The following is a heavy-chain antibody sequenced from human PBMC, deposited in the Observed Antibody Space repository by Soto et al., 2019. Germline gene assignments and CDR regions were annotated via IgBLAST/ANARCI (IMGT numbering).Heavy chain of an antibody. CDR1: GYSFTSYW. J-gene: IGHJ5*02. D-gene: IGHD3-10*01. CDR2: IDPSDSYT. V-gene: IGHV5-10-1*01. CDR3: ARDHGSARWFDP. Sequence: PGESLKISCKGSGYSFTSYWISWVRQMPGKGLEWMGRIDPSDSYTNYSPSFQGHVTISADKSISTAYLQWSSLKASDTAMYYCARDHGSARWFDPWGQGTLVTVSS.